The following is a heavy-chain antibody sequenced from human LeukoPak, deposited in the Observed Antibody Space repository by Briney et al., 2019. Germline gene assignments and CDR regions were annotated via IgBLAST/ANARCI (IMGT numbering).Heavy chain of an antibody. V-gene: IGHV4-39*01. CDR3: ARHDLVVTATILDY. Sequence: SETLSLTCTVSGGSISSSSYYWDWIRQPPGKGLEWIGSIYYSGSTYYNPSLKSRVTISVDTPKNQFSLKLSSVTAADTAVYYCARHDLVVTATILDYWGQGTLVTVSS. CDR1: GGSISSSSYY. CDR2: IYYSGST. J-gene: IGHJ4*02. D-gene: IGHD2-21*02.